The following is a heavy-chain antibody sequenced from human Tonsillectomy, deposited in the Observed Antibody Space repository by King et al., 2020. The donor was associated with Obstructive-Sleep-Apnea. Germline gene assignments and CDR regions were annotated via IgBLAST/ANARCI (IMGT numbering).Heavy chain of an antibody. J-gene: IGHJ4*02. D-gene: IGHD4-17*01. Sequence: VKLVESGGGLVKPGGSLRLSCAASGFTFRDYQMTWIRQAPGKGLEWLSYITSGSGYTDYADSVRGRFTISRDNVKNLLFLQMNSQRAEDTAVYYCARNDGDIWGQGTLVTVSS. V-gene: IGHV3-11*06. CDR2: ITSGSGYT. CDR3: ARNDGDI. CDR1: GFTFRDYQ.